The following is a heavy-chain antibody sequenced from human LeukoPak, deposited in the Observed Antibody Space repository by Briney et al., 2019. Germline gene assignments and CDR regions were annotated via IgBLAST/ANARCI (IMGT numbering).Heavy chain of an antibody. CDR2: IYHSGST. CDR3: ARAPLVKQQLVLYNWFDP. V-gene: IGHV4-38-2*02. J-gene: IGHJ5*02. CDR1: GYSISSGYY. D-gene: IGHD6-13*01. Sequence: PSETLSLTCTVSGYSISSGYYWGWIRQPPGRGLEWIGSIYHSGSTYYNPSLKSRVTISVDTSKNQFSLKLSSVTAADTAVYYCARAPLVKQQLVLYNWFDPWGQGTLVTVSS.